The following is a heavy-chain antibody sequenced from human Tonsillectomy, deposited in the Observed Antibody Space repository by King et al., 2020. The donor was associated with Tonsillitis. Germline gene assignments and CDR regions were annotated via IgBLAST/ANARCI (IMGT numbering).Heavy chain of an antibody. Sequence: VQLQESGPGLVKPSGTLSLTCAVSGGSISSSNWWSWVRQPPGKGLEWIGEIYHSGSTNYNPSLKSRVTISVDKSKNQFSLKLSSVTAADTAVYYCASLGPPLGFCTNGICPPATWGQGTLVTVSS. CDR3: ASLGPPLGFCTNGICPPAT. J-gene: IGHJ4*02. D-gene: IGHD2-8*01. CDR1: GGSISSSNW. V-gene: IGHV4-4*02. CDR2: IYHSGST.